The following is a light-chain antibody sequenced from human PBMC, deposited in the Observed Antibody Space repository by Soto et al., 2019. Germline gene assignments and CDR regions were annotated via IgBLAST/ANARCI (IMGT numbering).Light chain of an antibody. CDR1: QSIGNY. CDR2: ATS. V-gene: IGKV3-11*01. J-gene: IGKJ3*01. CDR3: QQRSSWPFT. Sequence: EVVLTQSPATLSLSPGEGATLSCRASQSIGNYLAWYQQKPRQAPRLLIYATSNRATGIPARFSGSGSGTDFPLTISSLEPEDFAVYYCQQRSSWPFTFGPAPNVDI.